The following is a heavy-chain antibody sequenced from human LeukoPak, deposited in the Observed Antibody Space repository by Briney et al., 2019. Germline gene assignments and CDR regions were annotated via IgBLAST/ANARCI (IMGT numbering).Heavy chain of an antibody. J-gene: IGHJ6*02. Sequence: PGGSLRLPCAASGFTFSSYGMHWVRQAPGKGLEWVAFIRYDGSNKYYADSVKGRFTISRDNSKNTLYLQMNSLRAEDTAVYYCAKDLYCSGGSCYPYGMDVWGQGTTVTVSS. CDR1: GFTFSSYG. CDR3: AKDLYCSGGSCYPYGMDV. CDR2: IRYDGSNK. V-gene: IGHV3-30*02. D-gene: IGHD2-15*01.